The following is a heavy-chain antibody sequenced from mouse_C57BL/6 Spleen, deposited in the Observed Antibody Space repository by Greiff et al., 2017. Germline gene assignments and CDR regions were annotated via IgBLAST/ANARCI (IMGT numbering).Heavy chain of an antibody. Sequence: VQLQQSGAELVRPGASVTLSCKASGYTFTDYEMHWVKQTPVHGLEWIGAIDPETGGTAYNQKFKGKAILTADKSSSTAYMELRSLTSEDSAVYYCTRCKNIYYDYDGGAWFAYWGQWTLVTVSA. CDR3: TRCKNIYYDYDGGAWFAY. D-gene: IGHD2-4*01. CDR1: GYTFTDYE. CDR2: IDPETGGT. V-gene: IGHV1-15*01. J-gene: IGHJ3*01.